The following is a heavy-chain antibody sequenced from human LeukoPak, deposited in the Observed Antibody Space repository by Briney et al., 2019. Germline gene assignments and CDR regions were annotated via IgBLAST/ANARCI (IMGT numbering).Heavy chain of an antibody. Sequence: GGSLRLSCAASGFTFSSYGMHWVRQAPGKGLEWVAVISYDGGNKYYADSVKGRFTISRDNSKNTLNLQMNSLRAEDTAVYYCAKDPDNITPPITLDVWGKGTTVTVSS. CDR3: AKDPDNITPPITLDV. J-gene: IGHJ6*04. CDR2: ISYDGGNK. D-gene: IGHD2/OR15-2a*01. V-gene: IGHV3-30*18. CDR1: GFTFSSYG.